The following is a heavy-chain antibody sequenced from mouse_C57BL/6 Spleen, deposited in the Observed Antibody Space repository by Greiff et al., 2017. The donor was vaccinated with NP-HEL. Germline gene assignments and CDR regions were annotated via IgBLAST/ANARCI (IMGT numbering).Heavy chain of an antibody. CDR1: GYYITGGYY. Sequence: EVKLMESGPGLVKPSQSLSLTCSVTGYYITGGYYWYWIRQFPGNKLEWMGYIRYDGSNNYNPSLQNRISITRDTSKNQFFLKLNSVTTDDTATYYCANLRDYWGQGTTLTVSS. J-gene: IGHJ2*01. V-gene: IGHV3-6*01. CDR3: ANLRDY. CDR2: IRYDGSN.